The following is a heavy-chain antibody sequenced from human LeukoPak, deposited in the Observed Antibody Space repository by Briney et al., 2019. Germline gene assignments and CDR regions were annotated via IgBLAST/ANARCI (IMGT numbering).Heavy chain of an antibody. Sequence: GGSLRLSCAASGFTLSSYAMSWVRQAPGKGLEWVSVLSGSGASTFYADSVKDRFTISRDNSKNTLYLQMNSLRAEDTAVYYCAKDQFAVAAATFDYWGQETLVTVSS. CDR1: GFTLSSYA. J-gene: IGHJ4*02. V-gene: IGHV3-23*01. D-gene: IGHD6-13*01. CDR3: AKDQFAVAAATFDY. CDR2: LSGSGAST.